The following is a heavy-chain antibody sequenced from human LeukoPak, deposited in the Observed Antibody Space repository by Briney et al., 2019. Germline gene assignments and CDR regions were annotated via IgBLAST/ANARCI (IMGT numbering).Heavy chain of an antibody. CDR1: GFTFDDYA. J-gene: IGHJ6*03. V-gene: IGHV3-43D*03. Sequence: GGSLRLSCAASGFTFDDYAMHWVRQAPGKGLEWVTLISWDGGSTYYADSVKGRFTISRDNSKNSLYLQMNSLRAEDTALYYCAKGVGARRWREYYYYYYMDVWGKGTTVTVSS. CDR3: AKGVGARRWREYYYYYYMDV. D-gene: IGHD4-23*01. CDR2: ISWDGGST.